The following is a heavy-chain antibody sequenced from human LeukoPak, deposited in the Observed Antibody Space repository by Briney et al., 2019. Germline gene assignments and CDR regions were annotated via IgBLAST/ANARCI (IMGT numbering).Heavy chain of an antibody. V-gene: IGHV1-2*02. J-gene: IGHJ4*02. CDR2: INPNSGGT. CDR1: GYTFTGYY. CDR3: ARADLFGESFDY. D-gene: IGHD3-10*02. Sequence: ASVKVSCKASGYTFTGYYMHWVRQAPGQGLEWMGWINPNSGGTNYAQKFQGRVTMTRDTSISTAYMELSRLRSDDTAVYYCARADLFGESFDYWGQGTLVTVSS.